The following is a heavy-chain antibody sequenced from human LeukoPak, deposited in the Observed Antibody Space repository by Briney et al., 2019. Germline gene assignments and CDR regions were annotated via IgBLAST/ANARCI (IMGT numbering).Heavy chain of an antibody. V-gene: IGHV3-30*03. CDR2: ISYDGSNK. CDR3: ARSYSGSYYPLFFDY. Sequence: GGSVRLFCGASGYTFSSYCMHWVRQAPGKGLEWVAGISYDGSNKYYAEYLKGRFTISRDNSKNTLYVEVNSLRAEDTAVYYCARSYSGSYYPLFFDYWGQGTLVTVSS. J-gene: IGHJ4*02. CDR1: GYTFSSYC. D-gene: IGHD1-26*01.